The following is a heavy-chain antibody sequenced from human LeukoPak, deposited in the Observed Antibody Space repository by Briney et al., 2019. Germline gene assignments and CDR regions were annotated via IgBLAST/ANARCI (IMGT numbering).Heavy chain of an antibody. CDR3: AKDKGIAAHVFDY. V-gene: IGHV3-9*01. J-gene: IGHJ4*02. D-gene: IGHD6-13*01. CDR1: GFTFDDYA. CDR2: ISWNSGSI. Sequence: PGGSLRLSCAASGFTFDDYAMHWVRQAPGKGLEWVSGISWNSGSIGHADSVKGRFTISRGNAKNSLYLQMNGLRAEDTALYYCAKDKGIAAHVFDYWGQGTLVTVSS.